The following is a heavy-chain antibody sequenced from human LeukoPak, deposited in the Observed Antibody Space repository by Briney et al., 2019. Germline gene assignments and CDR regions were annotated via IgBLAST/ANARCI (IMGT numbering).Heavy chain of an antibody. CDR1: GYTFTTHY. D-gene: IGHD6-19*01. CDR3: ARGRPGSGWSFDY. Sequence: GASGKFSCKTPGYTFTTHYMHWVRQSPGQGLEWMGIINPSGGTTNYAQKFQGRVTMTRDTSTTTLYMELSSLRSEDTAVYYCARGRPGSGWSFDYWGQGTLVTVSS. CDR2: INPSGGTT. V-gene: IGHV1-46*01. J-gene: IGHJ4*02.